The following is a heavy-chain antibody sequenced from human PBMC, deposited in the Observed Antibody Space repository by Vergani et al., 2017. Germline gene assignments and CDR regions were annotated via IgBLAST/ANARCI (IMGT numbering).Heavy chain of an antibody. J-gene: IGHJ4*02. CDR2: IYYSGST. Sequence: QLQLQESGPGLVKPSETLSLTCTVSGGSISSSSYYWGWIRQPPGKGLEWIGSIYYSGSTYYNPSLKSRVTISGDTSKNQFSLKLSSVTAADTAVYYWARRYSGSYYPDDYFDYWGQGTLVTVSS. D-gene: IGHD1-26*01. CDR1: GGSISSSSYY. V-gene: IGHV4-39*01. CDR3: ARRYSGSYYPDDYFDY.